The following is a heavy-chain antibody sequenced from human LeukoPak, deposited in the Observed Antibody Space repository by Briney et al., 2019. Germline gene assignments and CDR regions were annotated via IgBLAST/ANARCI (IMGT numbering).Heavy chain of an antibody. Sequence: PGGSLRLSCSVSGFTFCTYVMHWVRQAPGKGLEYVSAISSYGDNTYYADSVKGRFTISRDNSKNTLYLQMSSLRADDTAVYYCVRGTGYWGQGTLVTVSS. V-gene: IGHV3-64D*06. CDR3: VRGTGY. CDR2: ISSYGDNT. J-gene: IGHJ4*02. CDR1: GFTFCTYV.